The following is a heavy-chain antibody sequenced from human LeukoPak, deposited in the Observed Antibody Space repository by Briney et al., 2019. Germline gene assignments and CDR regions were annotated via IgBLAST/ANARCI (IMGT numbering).Heavy chain of an antibody. Sequence: EASVKVSCKTSGYTFSSHSMNWVRQAPGQGPEWLGWISPYNGNTKYAQKIQGRATMTTDIPTSTAYLELRSLRSDDTAVYYCARGEYDLLGDYWGQGTLVTVSS. V-gene: IGHV1-18*01. D-gene: IGHD3-10*01. J-gene: IGHJ4*02. CDR3: ARGEYDLLGDY. CDR2: ISPYNGNT. CDR1: GYTFSSHS.